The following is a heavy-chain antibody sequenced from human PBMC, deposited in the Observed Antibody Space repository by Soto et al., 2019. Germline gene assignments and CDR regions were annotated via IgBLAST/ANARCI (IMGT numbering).Heavy chain of an antibody. J-gene: IGHJ4*02. Sequence: EVQLLESGGGLVQPGESLRLSCAASGFTFSSYAMSWVRQAPGKGLEWVSVISGSDDSTYYAASVKGRFTISRDTSKNTLSLQMNSLRAEDTAVYYCAKRSSSFTFDYWRQGTLVTVSS. V-gene: IGHV3-23*01. CDR1: GFTFSSYA. CDR3: AKRSSSFTFDY. CDR2: ISGSDDST. D-gene: IGHD6-6*01.